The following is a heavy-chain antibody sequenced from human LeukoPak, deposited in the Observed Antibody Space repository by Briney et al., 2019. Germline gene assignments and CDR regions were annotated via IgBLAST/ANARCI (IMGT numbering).Heavy chain of an antibody. CDR3: ARDYVWGSSESDY. J-gene: IGHJ4*02. CDR2: IKQDGSEK. V-gene: IGHV3-7*01. CDR1: GFTFSTYW. Sequence: GGSLRLSCVASGFTFSTYWMSWVRQAPGKGLEWVANIKQDGSEKYYLDSVRGRFTISRDNAKNSLYLQMNSLRVEDTAIYYCARDYVWGSSESDYWGQGTLVTVSS. D-gene: IGHD7-27*01.